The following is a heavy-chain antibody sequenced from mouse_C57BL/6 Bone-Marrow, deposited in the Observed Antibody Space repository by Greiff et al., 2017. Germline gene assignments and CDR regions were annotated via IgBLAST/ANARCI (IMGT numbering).Heavy chain of an antibody. CDR2: IDPSNSYT. J-gene: IGHJ2*01. CDR1: GYTFTSYW. Sequence: QVQLQQPGAELVMPGASVKLSCKASGYTFTSYWMHWVKQRPGQGLEWIGEIDPSNSYTNYNQKFKGKATLTVDTSSSTAYMQLSSLTSEDSAVYYGARGWLHPFDYWGQGTTLTVSS. CDR3: ARGWLHPFDY. D-gene: IGHD2-2*01. V-gene: IGHV1-69*01.